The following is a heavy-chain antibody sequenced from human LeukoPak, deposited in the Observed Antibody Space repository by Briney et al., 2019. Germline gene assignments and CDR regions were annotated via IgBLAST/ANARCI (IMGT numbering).Heavy chain of an antibody. CDR3: ARGAAGGSGGIDY. Sequence: GGSLRLSCAASGFTFSSYAMSWVRQAPGKGLEWVSTIGGNGGSTYYADTVKGRFTVSRDNSKNTVYLQMNTLRAEDTAVYYCARGAAGGSGGIDYWGQGTLVTVSS. J-gene: IGHJ4*02. V-gene: IGHV3-23*01. CDR2: IGGNGGST. D-gene: IGHD6-13*01. CDR1: GFTFSSYA.